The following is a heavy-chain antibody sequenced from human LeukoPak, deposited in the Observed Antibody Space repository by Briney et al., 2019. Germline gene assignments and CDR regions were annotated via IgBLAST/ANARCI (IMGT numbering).Heavy chain of an antibody. D-gene: IGHD6-19*01. Sequence: GGSLRLSCAASGFTFSSYAMHWVRQAPGKGLEWVSGISWNSGSIGYADSVKGRFTISRDNAKNSLYLQMNSLRAEDTALYYCAKDTSGWTSFDYWGQGTLVAVSS. CDR2: ISWNSGSI. CDR3: AKDTSGWTSFDY. J-gene: IGHJ4*02. V-gene: IGHV3-9*01. CDR1: GFTFSSYA.